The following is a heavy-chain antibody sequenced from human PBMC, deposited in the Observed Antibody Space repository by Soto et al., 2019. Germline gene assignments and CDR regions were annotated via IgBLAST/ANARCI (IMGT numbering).Heavy chain of an antibody. CDR1: GFSVSSQY. Sequence: EVQLVETGGGLIQPGGSLRLSCAGSGFSVSSQYMSWVRQAPGKGLEWVSVIFSNGGTYYSDAVTGRFTISRDNSNNKLYIQMNRLRADDTAVYYCARDAPDGSGTLDYWGQGTLVTVSS. CDR2: IFSNGGT. V-gene: IGHV3-53*02. CDR3: ARDAPDGSGTLDY. D-gene: IGHD3-22*01. J-gene: IGHJ4*02.